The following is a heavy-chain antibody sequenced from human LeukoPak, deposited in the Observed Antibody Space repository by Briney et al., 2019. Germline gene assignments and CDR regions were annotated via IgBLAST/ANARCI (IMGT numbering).Heavy chain of an antibody. V-gene: IGHV4-39*01. Sequence: SETLSLTCTVSGGSISNTNYYWAWIRQPPGKGLEWIGNTYYGGNTYYNPSLKSRVTISVDTSKNQFSLELSSVTAADTAVYYCAAAFDYWGQGTLVTVSS. CDR3: AAAFDY. CDR1: GGSISNTNYY. CDR2: TYYGGNT. J-gene: IGHJ4*02. D-gene: IGHD6-25*01.